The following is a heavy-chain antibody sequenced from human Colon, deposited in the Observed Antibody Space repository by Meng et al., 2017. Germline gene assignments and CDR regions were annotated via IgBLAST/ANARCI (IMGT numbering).Heavy chain of an antibody. CDR3: AKVGWEDY. D-gene: IGHD1-26*01. J-gene: IGHJ4*02. CDR1: GFTFTTYD. V-gene: IGHV3-23*01. Sequence: EVQLLESGGGLVQTGGSLRLSCAASGFTFTTYDISWVRQAPGKGLEWVSGISSTGGSTYYADSVKGRFTISRDNSKSTLYLQMNSLRVEDTALYYCAKVGWEDYWGQGTLVTVSS. CDR2: ISSTGGST.